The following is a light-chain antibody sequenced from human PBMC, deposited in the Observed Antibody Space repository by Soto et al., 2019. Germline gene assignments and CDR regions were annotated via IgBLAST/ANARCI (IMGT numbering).Light chain of an antibody. CDR1: QTILHSSNNKNY. V-gene: IGKV4-1*01. Sequence: DIVMTQSPDSLAVSLGERATINCKSSQTILHSSNNKNYLAWYQHKPGQPPKLLLYWASTRESGVPDRFSGSESGTDFTLTISSLQAEAVAVYYCQHYYTVPYSFGQGTKLEIK. J-gene: IGKJ2*03. CDR2: WAS. CDR3: QHYYTVPYS.